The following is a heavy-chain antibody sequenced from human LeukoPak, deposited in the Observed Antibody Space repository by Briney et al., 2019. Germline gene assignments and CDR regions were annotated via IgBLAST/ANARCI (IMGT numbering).Heavy chain of an antibody. CDR1: GYTFTGYY. V-gene: IGHV1-2*02. D-gene: IGHD6-19*01. CDR3: ARWAVAGTSWFDP. J-gene: IGHJ5*02. CDR2: INPNSGGT. Sequence: ASVTVSFKSSGYTFTGYYMHWVRQAPGQGLERMGWINPNSGGTNYAQKFQGRVTMTRDTSISTAYMELSRLRSDDTAAYYCARWAVAGTSWFDPWGQGTLVTVSS.